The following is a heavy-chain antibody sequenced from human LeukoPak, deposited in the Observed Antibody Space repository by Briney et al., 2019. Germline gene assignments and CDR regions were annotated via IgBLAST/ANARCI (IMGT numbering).Heavy chain of an antibody. V-gene: IGHV3-23*01. CDR1: YA. CDR2: ISGSGGST. Sequence: YAMSWVRXAPGKGLEWVSAISGSGGSTYYADSVKGRFTISRDNSKNTLYLQMNSLRAEDTAVYYCAKVTQDSSGWYGEYFDYWGQGTLVTVSS. D-gene: IGHD6-19*01. J-gene: IGHJ4*02. CDR3: AKVTQDSSGWYGEYFDY.